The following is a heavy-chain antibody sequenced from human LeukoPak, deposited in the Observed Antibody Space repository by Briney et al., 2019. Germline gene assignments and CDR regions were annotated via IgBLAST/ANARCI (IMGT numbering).Heavy chain of an antibody. CDR3: ARTTMVRGTYYMDV. V-gene: IGHV4-59*01. J-gene: IGHJ6*03. Sequence: SETLSLTCTVSGGSITSYYWSWIRQPPGKGLEWIGCIHYSGYTNYNPSLKSRVTISVDTSKNHFSLKLSSVTAADTAVYYCARTTMVRGTYYMDVWGKGTTVTISS. CDR2: IHYSGYT. D-gene: IGHD3-10*01. CDR1: GGSITSYY.